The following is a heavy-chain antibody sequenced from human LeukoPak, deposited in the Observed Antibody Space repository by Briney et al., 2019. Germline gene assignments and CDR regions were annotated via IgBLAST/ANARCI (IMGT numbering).Heavy chain of an antibody. CDR3: ARSLADYYDSSGYPYYFDY. D-gene: IGHD3-22*01. CDR1: GGTFSSYA. Sequence: SVKVSCKASGGTFSSYAISWVRQAPEQGLEWMGRIIPIFGTANYAQKFQGRVTITTDESTSTAYMELSSLRSEDTAVYYCARSLADYYDSSGYPYYFDYWGQGTLVTVSS. V-gene: IGHV1-69*05. CDR2: IIPIFGTA. J-gene: IGHJ4*02.